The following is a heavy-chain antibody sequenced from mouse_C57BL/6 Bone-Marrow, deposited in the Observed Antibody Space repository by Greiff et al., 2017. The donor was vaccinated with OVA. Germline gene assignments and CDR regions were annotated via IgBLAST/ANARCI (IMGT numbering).Heavy chain of an antibody. Sequence: EVQLQQSGAELVKPGASVKLSCTASGFNIKDYYMHWVKQRTEQGLEWIGRIDPEDGETKYAPQFQGKATITADTSSNPAYLQLSGLTSEDTAVYYCALITKAIYYAMDYWGQGTSVTVSS. D-gene: IGHD2-4*01. CDR1: GFNIKDYY. J-gene: IGHJ4*01. V-gene: IGHV14-2*01. CDR3: ALITKAIYYAMDY. CDR2: IDPEDGET.